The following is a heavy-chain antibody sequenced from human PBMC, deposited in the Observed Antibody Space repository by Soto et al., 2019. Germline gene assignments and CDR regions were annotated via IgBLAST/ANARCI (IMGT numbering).Heavy chain of an antibody. J-gene: IGHJ4*02. D-gene: IGHD1-7*01. CDR2: ISGGGAYI. CDR3: AKDGEGLELPWFFDY. Sequence: PGGSLRLSCAASGFTFRSYAMSWVRQAPGKGLEWVSSISGGGAYIYYADSVKGRLTISRDNSKNTLYLQMNSLRAEDTAMYYCAKDGEGLELPWFFDYWGRGTLVTVSS. CDR1: GFTFRSYA. V-gene: IGHV3-23*01.